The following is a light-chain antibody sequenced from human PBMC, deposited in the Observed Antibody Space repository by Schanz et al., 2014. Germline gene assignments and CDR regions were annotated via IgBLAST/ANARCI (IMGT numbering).Light chain of an antibody. CDR3: AAWDDRLKAWV. CDR2: DVN. Sequence: QSVLTQPASVSGSPGQSITISCTGTSSDVGGYNYVSWYQQHPGKAPKLMIYDVNNRPSGVSNRFSGSKSGNTASLTISGLQAEDEADYYCAAWDDRLKAWVIGGGTKLTVL. V-gene: IGLV2-14*01. CDR1: SSDVGGYNY. J-gene: IGLJ3*02.